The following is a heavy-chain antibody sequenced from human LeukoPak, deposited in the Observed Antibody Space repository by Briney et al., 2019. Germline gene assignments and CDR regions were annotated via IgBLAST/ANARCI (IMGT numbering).Heavy chain of an antibody. CDR2: IYYSGST. J-gene: IGHJ4*02. Sequence: SETLSLTCTVSGDSISNYYWNWIRQPPGNGLEWIGYIYYSGSTNYNPSLKSRATISVDTSKNQFSLKVSSVTAADTAVYYCARPGGQLRVDYWGQGTLVTVSS. V-gene: IGHV4-59*01. CDR3: ARPGGQLRVDY. D-gene: IGHD2-2*01. CDR1: GDSISNYY.